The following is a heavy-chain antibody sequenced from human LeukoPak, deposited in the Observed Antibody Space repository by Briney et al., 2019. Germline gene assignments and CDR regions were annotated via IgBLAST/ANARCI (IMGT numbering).Heavy chain of an antibody. CDR1: GGSISSGGYN. Sequence: SHTLSLTCTVSGGSISSGGYNWSWQRQHPGKGLEGIAYIYYNGNTYYNPSLKSPLTISVDTSKNQFSLKLSSVTAADTAVYYCARESPVEYQLLYWGQGTLVTVSS. V-gene: IGHV4-31*01. D-gene: IGHD2-2*01. J-gene: IGHJ4*02. CDR3: ARESPVEYQLLY. CDR2: IYYNGNT.